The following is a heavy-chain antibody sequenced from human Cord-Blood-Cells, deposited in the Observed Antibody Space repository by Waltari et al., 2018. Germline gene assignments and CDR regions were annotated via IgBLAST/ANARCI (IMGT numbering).Heavy chain of an antibody. V-gene: IGHV4-39*01. Sequence: QLQLQESGPGLVKPSETLSLTCSVSGGSTSSRIYYWGWIRQPPGKGLEWIGSIYYSGSTYYNPSLKSRVTISVDTSKNQFSLKLSSVTAADTAVYYCASYGSELRYFDWGQGTLVTVSS. D-gene: IGHD3-9*01. CDR2: IYYSGST. J-gene: IGHJ4*02. CDR3: ASYGSELRYFD. CDR1: GGSTSSRIYY.